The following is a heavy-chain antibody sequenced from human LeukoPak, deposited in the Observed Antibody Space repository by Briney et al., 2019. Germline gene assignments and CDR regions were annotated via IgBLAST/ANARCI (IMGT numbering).Heavy chain of an antibody. CDR2: ISAYNGNT. D-gene: IGHD1-26*01. CDR1: GYTFTSYG. J-gene: IGHJ4*02. Sequence: GASVKVSCKASGYTFTSYGISWVRQARGQGLEWMGWISAYNGNTNYAQKRQGRVTMTTDTSTSTAYMELRSLRSDDTAVYYCARDRIAGATLNTFDYWGQGTLVTVSS. CDR3: ARDRIAGATLNTFDY. V-gene: IGHV1-18*01.